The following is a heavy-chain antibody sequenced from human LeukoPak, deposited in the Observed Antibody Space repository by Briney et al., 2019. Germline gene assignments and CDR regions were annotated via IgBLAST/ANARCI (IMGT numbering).Heavy chain of an antibody. CDR1: GYTFTN. Sequence: ASVKVSCKASGYTFTNIRWVRQAPGQGLEWMGIITPSGGSATYAQTFQGRVTMTRDTSTSTVYMELSSLRSEDTAVYFCARVSQDSRGYKHVFDYWGQGTLVTVSS. CDR3: ARVSQDSRGYKHVFDY. J-gene: IGHJ4*02. D-gene: IGHD3-22*01. CDR2: ITPSGGSA. V-gene: IGHV1-46*01.